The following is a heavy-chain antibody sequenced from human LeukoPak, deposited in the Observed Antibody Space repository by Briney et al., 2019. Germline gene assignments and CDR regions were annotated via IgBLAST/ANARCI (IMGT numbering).Heavy chain of an antibody. CDR1: GGSISSSNW. CDR2: IYHSGST. CDR3: ARLQRITMNAFDI. J-gene: IGHJ3*02. V-gene: IGHV4-4*02. D-gene: IGHD3-22*01. Sequence: PSGTLSLTCAVSGGSISSSNWWSWVRQPPGKGLEWIGEIYHSGSTNYNPSLKSRVTISVDKPKNQFSLKLSSVTAADTAVYYCARLQRITMNAFDIWGQGTMVTVSS.